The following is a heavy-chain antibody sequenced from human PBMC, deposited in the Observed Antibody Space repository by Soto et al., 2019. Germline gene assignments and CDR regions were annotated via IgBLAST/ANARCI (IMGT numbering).Heavy chain of an antibody. J-gene: IGHJ4*02. Sequence: GGSLRLSCAASGFTFSSYAMSWVRQAPGKGLEWVSAISGSGGSTYYADSVKGRFTISRDNSKNSLYLQMNSLRAEDTAVYYCAMIYGDYVGPFDYWGQGTMVTVSS. V-gene: IGHV3-23*01. D-gene: IGHD4-17*01. CDR2: ISGSGGST. CDR1: GFTFSSYA. CDR3: AMIYGDYVGPFDY.